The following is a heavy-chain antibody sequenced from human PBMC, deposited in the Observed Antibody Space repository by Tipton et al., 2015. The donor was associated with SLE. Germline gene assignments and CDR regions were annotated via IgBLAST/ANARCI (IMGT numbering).Heavy chain of an antibody. J-gene: IGHJ4*02. Sequence: SLRLSCATSGFTFLTYWMSWVRQTPGKGLEWVANIKQDGSEKYYEDPVKGRFTISRDNAKDTLYLQMNSLRAEDTAVYYCARIHYYGSGSRDYWGQGTLVTVSS. CDR3: ARIHYYGSGSRDY. V-gene: IGHV3-7*01. CDR2: IKQDGSEK. CDR1: GFTFLTYW. D-gene: IGHD3-10*01.